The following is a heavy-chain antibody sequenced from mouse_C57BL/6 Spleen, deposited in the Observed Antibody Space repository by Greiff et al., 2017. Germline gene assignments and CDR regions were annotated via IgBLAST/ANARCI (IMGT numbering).Heavy chain of an antibody. Sequence: QVQLQQSGAELARPGASVKMSCKASGYTFTSSTMHWVKQRPGQGLEWIGYINPSSGYTKYNQKFKDKATLTADKSSSTAYMQRSSLTVEDSAVYYGARSGNDYALAYWGQGTLVTVSA. CDR2: INPSSGYT. J-gene: IGHJ3*01. CDR1: GYTFTSST. D-gene: IGHD2-4*01. CDR3: ARSGNDYALAY. V-gene: IGHV1-4*01.